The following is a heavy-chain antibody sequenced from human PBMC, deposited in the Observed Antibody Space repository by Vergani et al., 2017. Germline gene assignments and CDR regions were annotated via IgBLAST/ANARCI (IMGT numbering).Heavy chain of an antibody. CDR3: ARSGVFGVVIPKGDDY. Sequence: VQLVESGGGVVQPGRSLRLSCAASGFTFSSYSMNWVRQAPGKGLEWVSSISSSSSYIYYADSVKGRFTISRDNDKNSLYLQMNSLRAEDTAVYYCARSGVFGVVIPKGDDYWGQGTLVTVSS. V-gene: IGHV3-21*01. CDR1: GFTFSSYS. D-gene: IGHD3-3*01. CDR2: ISSSSSYI. J-gene: IGHJ4*02.